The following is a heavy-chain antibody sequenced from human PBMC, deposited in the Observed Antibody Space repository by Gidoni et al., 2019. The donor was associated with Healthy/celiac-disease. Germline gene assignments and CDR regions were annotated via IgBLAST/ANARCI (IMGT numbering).Heavy chain of an antibody. J-gene: IGHJ4*02. V-gene: IGHV4-61*01. Sequence: QVQLQESGPGLVKPSETLSLTCTVSGGSVSSGSYYWSWTRQPPGKGLEWIGYIDYNGSTNYNPSLKSRVTISVDTSKNQFSLKLSSVTAADTAVYYCARDRGYYDSSGYRGDYFDYWGQGTLVTVSS. CDR2: IDYNGST. D-gene: IGHD3-22*01. CDR3: ARDRGYYDSSGYRGDYFDY. CDR1: GGSVSSGSYY.